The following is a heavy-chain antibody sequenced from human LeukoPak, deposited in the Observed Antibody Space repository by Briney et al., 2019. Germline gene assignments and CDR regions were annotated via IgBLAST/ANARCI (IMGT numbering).Heavy chain of an antibody. CDR1: AGSISSNSYY. J-gene: IGHJ2*01. D-gene: IGHD4-17*01. CDR3: ARSHYGDRRTRWYSDL. V-gene: IGHV4-39*01. CDR2: IYYSGST. Sequence: SETLSLICAVSAGSISSNSYYWGWIRQPPGKGLEWIGSIYYSGSTYYNPSLKSRVTISVDTSKNQFSLKLSSVTAADTAVYYCARSHYGDRRTRWYSDLWGRGTLVTVSS.